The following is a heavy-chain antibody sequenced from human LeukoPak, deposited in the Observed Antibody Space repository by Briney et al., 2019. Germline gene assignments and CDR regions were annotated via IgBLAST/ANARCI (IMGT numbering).Heavy chain of an antibody. D-gene: IGHD2-2*01. Sequence: GESLKISCQGSGYVFSTFWIAWVRQMPGKGLEWMGIIYPGDSDIRYSPSFQGQVTISADNSISTAYLQWSSLKASDTAMYYCARQYCSTTTCYVREFDYWGQGTLVTVSS. CDR1: GYVFSTFW. V-gene: IGHV5-51*01. J-gene: IGHJ4*02. CDR2: IYPGDSDI. CDR3: ARQYCSTTTCYVREFDY.